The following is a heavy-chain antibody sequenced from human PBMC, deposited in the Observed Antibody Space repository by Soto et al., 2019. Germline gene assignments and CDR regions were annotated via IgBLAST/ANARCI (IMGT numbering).Heavy chain of an antibody. Sequence: EVQLLESGGGLVQPGGSLRLSCAASGFTFSSYAMSWVRQAPGKGLEWVSAISGSGGSTYYADSVKGRFTISRDNSKNTLSLQMNSLRAEDTAVYYCASKGEQLGHYYYYYYMDVWGKGTTVTVSS. V-gene: IGHV3-23*01. D-gene: IGHD6-13*01. CDR2: ISGSGGST. CDR1: GFTFSSYA. J-gene: IGHJ6*03. CDR3: ASKGEQLGHYYYYYYMDV.